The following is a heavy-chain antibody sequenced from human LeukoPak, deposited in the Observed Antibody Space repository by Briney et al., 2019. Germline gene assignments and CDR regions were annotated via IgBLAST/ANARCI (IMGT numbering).Heavy chain of an antibody. CDR3: AREYDYIWGSYRYPHPHWFDP. Sequence: SETPSLTCAVSGYSISSGYYWGWIRQPPGKGLEWIGSIYHSGSTYYNPSLKSRVTISVDRSKNQFSLKLSSVTAADTAVYYCAREYDYIWGSYRYPHPHWFDPWGLGTLVTVSS. CDR1: GYSISSGYY. J-gene: IGHJ5*02. D-gene: IGHD3-16*02. V-gene: IGHV4-38-2*02. CDR2: IYHSGST.